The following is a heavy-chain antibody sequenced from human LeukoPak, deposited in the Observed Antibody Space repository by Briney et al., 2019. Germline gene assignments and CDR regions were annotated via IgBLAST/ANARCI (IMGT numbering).Heavy chain of an antibody. CDR3: ARVIVAPGKYFDY. Sequence: PSETLSLTCGVSGGSISNTNWWTWVRQRPGKGLEWIGEVNLQGSTNYNPSLKSRVAISVDKSENQFSLKLSSVTAADTAVYYCARVIVAPGKYFDYWGQGTLVTVSS. CDR1: GGSISNTNW. CDR2: VNLQGST. J-gene: IGHJ4*02. D-gene: IGHD6-13*01. V-gene: IGHV4-4*02.